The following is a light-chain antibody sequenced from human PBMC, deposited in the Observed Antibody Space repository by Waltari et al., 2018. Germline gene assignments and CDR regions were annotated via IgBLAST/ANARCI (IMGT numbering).Light chain of an antibody. CDR3: CSYAGSGSWV. CDR1: SSDIGSYDL. V-gene: IGLV2-23*02. J-gene: IGLJ3*02. CDR2: EVS. Sequence: QSALTQPASVSGSPGQSITISCSGTSSDIGSYDLVSWYQQHPGKAPKFMISEVSERPSGVADRFSGSKSGNTASLTISGLQAEDEAEYYCCSYAGSGSWVFGGGTKLTVL.